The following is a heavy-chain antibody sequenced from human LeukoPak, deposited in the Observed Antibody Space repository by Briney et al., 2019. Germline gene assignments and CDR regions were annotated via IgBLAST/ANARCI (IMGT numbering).Heavy chain of an antibody. CDR1: GFSLSTSGVG. Sequence: ESGPTLVKPTQTLTLTCTFSGFSLSTSGVGVGWIRQPPGKALEWLALIYWNDDKRYSPSLKSRLTITKDTSKNQVVLTMTNMDPVDTATYYCAHRRNTWFGESLDFDYWGQGTLVTVSS. CDR3: AHRRNTWFGESLDFDY. CDR2: IYWNDDK. J-gene: IGHJ4*02. V-gene: IGHV2-5*01. D-gene: IGHD3-10*01.